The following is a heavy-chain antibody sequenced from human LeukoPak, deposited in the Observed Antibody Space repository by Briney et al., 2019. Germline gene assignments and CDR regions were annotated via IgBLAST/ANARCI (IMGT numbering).Heavy chain of an antibody. J-gene: IGHJ4*02. CDR1: GDSISNGEY. D-gene: IGHD2-21*02. Sequence: SETLSLTFNVSGDSISNGEYWSWIRQPPGKGLEWIGYIFYTGSTYFNPSLKSRLTISVDTSKNQFTLKLSAVTAADTAMYYCARVQRGDYHIDPFDYWGQGTLVTVSS. V-gene: IGHV4-30-4*01. CDR3: ARVQRGDYHIDPFDY. CDR2: IFYTGST.